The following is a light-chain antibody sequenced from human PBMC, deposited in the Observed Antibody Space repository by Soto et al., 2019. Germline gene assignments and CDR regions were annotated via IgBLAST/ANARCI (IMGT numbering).Light chain of an antibody. V-gene: IGKV1-5*03. CDR2: KAS. J-gene: IGKJ1*01. CDR1: QSISNW. CDR3: QQYNSYRT. Sequence: DIQMTQSPSTLSASVGDRVTITCRASQSISNWLAWYQQKPGKAPKLLIYKASSLEGGVTSRFSGSGSGTEFTLTISCLQPDDFATYYCQQYNSYRTFGQGTKVEIK.